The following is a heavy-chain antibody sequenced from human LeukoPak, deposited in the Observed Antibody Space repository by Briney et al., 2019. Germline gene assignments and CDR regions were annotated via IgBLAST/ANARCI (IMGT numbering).Heavy chain of an antibody. CDR3: ARTDWEFDY. J-gene: IGHJ4*02. V-gene: IGHV1-46*01. D-gene: IGHD3-9*01. Sequence: ASVKVSCKASGYTLTSYYMHWVRQTPGQGLEWVGIINPLSGNTSYAQKFQGRVTMTRDTSTSTVYMQLSSLRSEDTAVYYCARTDWEFDYWGQGTLVTVSS. CDR2: INPLSGNT. CDR1: GYTLTSYY.